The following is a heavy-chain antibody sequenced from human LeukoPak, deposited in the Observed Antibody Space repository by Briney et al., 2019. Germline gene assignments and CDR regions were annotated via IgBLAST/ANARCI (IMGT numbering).Heavy chain of an antibody. CDR3: ARLYGDYPNWFDP. Sequence: ASVKVSCKASGGTFSSYAISWVRQAPGQGLEWMGGIIPIFGTANYAQKFQGRVTITTDESTSTAYMELSSLRSEDTAVYYCARLYGDYPNWFDPRGQGTLVTVSS. CDR2: IIPIFGTA. J-gene: IGHJ5*02. V-gene: IGHV1-69*05. D-gene: IGHD4-17*01. CDR1: GGTFSSYA.